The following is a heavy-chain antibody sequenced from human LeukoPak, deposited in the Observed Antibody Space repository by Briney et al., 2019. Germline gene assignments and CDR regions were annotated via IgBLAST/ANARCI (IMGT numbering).Heavy chain of an antibody. CDR2: IKSEADGGTI. CDR1: GFTVSSNY. Sequence: PGGSLRLSCAASGFTVSSNYMSWVRQAPGRGLEWVGRIKSEADGGTIDYAAPVKGRFTISRDDSKNTLYLQINSLRTEDTAVYYCTTEPRDWGQGTLVTVSS. J-gene: IGHJ4*02. V-gene: IGHV3-15*01. CDR3: TTEPRD.